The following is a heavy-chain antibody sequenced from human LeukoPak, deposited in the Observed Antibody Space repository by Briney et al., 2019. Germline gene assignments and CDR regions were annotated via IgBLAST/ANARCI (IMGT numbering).Heavy chain of an antibody. CDR3: ATNDYGASDY. V-gene: IGHV3-21*01. Sequence: PGGSLRLSCAASGFTFSSYSMNWVRQAPGKGLEWVSSIGSSSSYIYYADSVKGRFTISRDNAKNSLYLQMNSLRAEDTAVFYCATNDYGASDYWGQGTLVTVSS. D-gene: IGHD4-17*01. J-gene: IGHJ4*02. CDR2: IGSSSSYI. CDR1: GFTFSSYS.